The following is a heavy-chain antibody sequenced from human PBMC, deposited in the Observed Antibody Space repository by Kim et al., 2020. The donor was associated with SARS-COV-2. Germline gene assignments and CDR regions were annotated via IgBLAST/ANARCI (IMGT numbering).Heavy chain of an antibody. V-gene: IGHV3-66*01. CDR2: ST. J-gene: IGHJ4*02. CDR3: AREPSTYFDY. Sequence: STSAANSVKGRFTISRDDSRNTVYLQMNSVRAEDTAVYFCAREPSTYFDYWGQGTLVTVSS.